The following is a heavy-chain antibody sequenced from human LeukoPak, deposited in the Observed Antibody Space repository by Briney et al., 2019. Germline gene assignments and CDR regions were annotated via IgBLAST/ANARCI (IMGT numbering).Heavy chain of an antibody. CDR1: GFTFSSYS. CDR2: ISSSSSTI. J-gene: IGHJ3*02. CDR3: ARSGDAFDI. Sequence: GGSLRLSCAASGFTFSSYSMNWVRQAPGKGLEWVSYISSSSSTIYYADSVKGRFTISRDNAKNSLYLQMNSLGAEDTAVYYCARSGDAFDIWGQGTMVTVSS. D-gene: IGHD3-10*01. V-gene: IGHV3-48*01.